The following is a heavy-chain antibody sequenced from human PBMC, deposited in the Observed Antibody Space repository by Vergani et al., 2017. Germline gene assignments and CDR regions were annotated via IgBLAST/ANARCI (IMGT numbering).Heavy chain of an antibody. J-gene: IGHJ4*02. CDR1: GYTFTSYA. Sequence: QVQLVQSGAEVKKPGASVKVSCKASGYTFTSYAMHWVRQAPGQMLEWMGWINAGNGNTKYSQKFQGRVTITRDTSSSTAYMELSSLRSEDTAVYYCARDMWDVRGISFDYWGQGTRVTVSS. CDR2: INAGNGNT. V-gene: IGHV1-3*01. CDR3: ARDMWDVRGISFDY. D-gene: IGHD3-10*01.